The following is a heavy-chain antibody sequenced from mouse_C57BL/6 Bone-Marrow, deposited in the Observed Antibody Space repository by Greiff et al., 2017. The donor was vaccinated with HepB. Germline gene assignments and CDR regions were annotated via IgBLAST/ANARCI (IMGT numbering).Heavy chain of an antibody. Sequence: EVKLMESGGDLVKPGGSLKLSCAASGFTFSSYGMSWVRQTPDKRLEWVATISSGGSYTYYPDSVKGRFTISRDNAKNTLYLQMSSLKSEDTAMYYCARQGYAVRVHFDYWGQGTTLTVSS. CDR3: ARQGYAVRVHFDY. J-gene: IGHJ2*01. D-gene: IGHD3-1*01. CDR1: GFTFSSYG. CDR2: ISSGGSYT. V-gene: IGHV5-6*01.